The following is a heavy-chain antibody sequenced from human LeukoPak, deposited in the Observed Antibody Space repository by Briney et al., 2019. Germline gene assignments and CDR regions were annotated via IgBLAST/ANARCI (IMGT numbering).Heavy chain of an antibody. V-gene: IGHV3-53*01. Sequence: PGGSLRLSRAASGFTVSSNYMSWVRQAPGKGLEWVSVIYSGGSTYYADSVKGRFTISRDNSKNTLYLQMNSLRAEDTAVYYCARDRRYCSSTSCYGYYGMDVWGQGTTVTVSS. D-gene: IGHD2-2*01. CDR2: IYSGGST. CDR3: ARDRRYCSSTSCYGYYGMDV. J-gene: IGHJ6*02. CDR1: GFTVSSNY.